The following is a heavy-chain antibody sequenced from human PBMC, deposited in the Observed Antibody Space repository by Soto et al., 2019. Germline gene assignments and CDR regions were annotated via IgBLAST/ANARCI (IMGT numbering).Heavy chain of an antibody. CDR1: GYTFTSYG. CDR3: ARDREYYYDSSGYCLFDY. Sequence: QVQLVQSGAEVKKPGASVKVSCKASGYTFTSYGISWVRQAPGQGLEWMGWISAYNGNTNYAQKLQGRVTMTTDTSTSTAYMELRSLRSDDTAVYYCARDREYYYDSSGYCLFDYWGQGTLVTVSS. J-gene: IGHJ4*02. D-gene: IGHD3-22*01. CDR2: ISAYNGNT. V-gene: IGHV1-18*01.